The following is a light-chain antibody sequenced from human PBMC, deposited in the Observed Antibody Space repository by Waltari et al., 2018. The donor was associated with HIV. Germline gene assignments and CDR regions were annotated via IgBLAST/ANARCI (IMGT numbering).Light chain of an antibody. V-gene: IGKV1-33*01. CDR1: QDIRNY. CDR2: DAS. Sequence: DIQMTQSPSSLSASEGDRVTITCQASQDIRNYLNWFQQKPGKAPKFLIYDASNWETGVPSRFSGSGSGTEFTFTISSLQPEDIATYYCQQYDDLPRTFGQGTKVEIK. CDR3: QQYDDLPRT. J-gene: IGKJ1*01.